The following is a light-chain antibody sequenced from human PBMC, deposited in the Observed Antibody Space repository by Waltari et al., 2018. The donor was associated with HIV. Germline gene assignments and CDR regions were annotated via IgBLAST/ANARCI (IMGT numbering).Light chain of an antibody. CDR2: EDV. J-gene: IGLJ3*02. V-gene: IGLV6-57*02. Sequence: ILTQPHSVSESPGKTVIISCTGSSGSVASNYVQWYQLRPGNAPRTVIYEDVKRPSGVPDRFSGSIDGSSNSASLIISGLKPEDEGDYYCQSYDNSNWVFGGGTKLTV. CDR3: QSYDNSNWV. CDR1: SGSVASNY.